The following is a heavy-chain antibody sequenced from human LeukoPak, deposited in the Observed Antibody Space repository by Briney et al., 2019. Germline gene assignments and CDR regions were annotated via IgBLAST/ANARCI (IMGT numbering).Heavy chain of an antibody. CDR2: IKQDGSRK. Sequence: GGSLRLSCVASGFPFSSYWMTWVRQAPGKGMEWVANIKQDGSRKSYVDSVKGRFTISRDNAKNSLYLQMNSLRAEDTAIYYCTRVGYIDEGIDYWGQGTLVTVSS. D-gene: IGHD5-24*01. V-gene: IGHV3-7*04. CDR3: TRVGYIDEGIDY. CDR1: GFPFSSYW. J-gene: IGHJ4*02.